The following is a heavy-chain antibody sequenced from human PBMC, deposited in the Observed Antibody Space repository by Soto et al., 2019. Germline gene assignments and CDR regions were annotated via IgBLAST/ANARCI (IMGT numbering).Heavy chain of an antibody. Sequence: EVQLVESGGGLVQPGGSLRLSCAASGFTFSSYWMSWVRQAPGKGLEWVANIKQDGSEKYYVDSVKGRFTISRDNAKNSRYLQMNSLGAEDTAVYYCAGRAGAGDSSGYRDFDYWGQGTLVTVSS. D-gene: IGHD3-22*01. J-gene: IGHJ4*02. V-gene: IGHV3-7*01. CDR2: IKQDGSEK. CDR1: GFTFSSYW. CDR3: AGRAGAGDSSGYRDFDY.